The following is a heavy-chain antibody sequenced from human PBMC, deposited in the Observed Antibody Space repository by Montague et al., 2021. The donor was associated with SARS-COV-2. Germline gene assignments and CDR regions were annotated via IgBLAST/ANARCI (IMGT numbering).Heavy chain of an antibody. CDR1: GGSISRYS. V-gene: IGHV4-59*01. CDR2: IYNSGST. Sequence: SETRSLTCTVSGGSISRYSWTWIRQPPGKGLEWIGYIYNSGSTNYNPSXXGRVTISVDTSKNRFSLKLSSVAAADTAVYYCARVGRGSSWYEVAFDIWGQGTMVTVSS. D-gene: IGHD6-13*01. CDR3: ARVGRGSSWYEVAFDI. J-gene: IGHJ3*02.